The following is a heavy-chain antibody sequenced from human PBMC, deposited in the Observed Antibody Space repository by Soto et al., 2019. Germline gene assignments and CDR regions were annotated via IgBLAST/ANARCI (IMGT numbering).Heavy chain of an antibody. J-gene: IGHJ4*02. V-gene: IGHV4-4*02. Sequence: QVQLQESGPGLGKPSGTLSLTCPVAGGSFSSDHWWIWVRRPPGKGLEWIGEIYHSGSTNYNPALKSRVTISVDKSKNQFSLKLNSVTAADTAVYYCATSAWYRSDYWGQGTLVTVSS. CDR2: IYHSGST. CDR1: GGSFSSDHW. CDR3: ATSAWYRSDY. D-gene: IGHD6-19*01.